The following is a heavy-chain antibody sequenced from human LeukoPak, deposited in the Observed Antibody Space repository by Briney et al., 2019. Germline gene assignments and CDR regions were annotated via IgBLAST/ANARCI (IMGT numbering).Heavy chain of an antibody. CDR3: VKDRSRINDVCHGDFDY. J-gene: IGHJ4*02. V-gene: IGHV3-23*01. Sequence: PGGSLRLSCAASRVILKIYAMSCVRQAPGKGLEWVSTISGSGGSTYYADSVKGRFTISRDNSKNTVYLQMNSLRDDETAVYYCVKDRSRINDVCHGDFDYWGQGTLVTVSS. CDR1: RVILKIYA. CDR2: ISGSGGST. D-gene: IGHD2-8*01.